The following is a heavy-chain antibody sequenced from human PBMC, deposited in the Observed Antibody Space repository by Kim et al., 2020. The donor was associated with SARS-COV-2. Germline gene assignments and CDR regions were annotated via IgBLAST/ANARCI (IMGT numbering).Heavy chain of an antibody. Sequence: SETLSLTCTVSGYSISSGYYWGWIRQPPGKGLEWIGSIYHSGSTYYNPSLKSRVTISVDTSKNQFSLKLSSVTAADTAVYYCARVSIVGAIYFDYWGQGTLVTVSS. D-gene: IGHD1-26*01. CDR2: IYHSGST. V-gene: IGHV4-38-2*02. CDR3: ARVSIVGAIYFDY. CDR1: GYSISSGYY. J-gene: IGHJ4*02.